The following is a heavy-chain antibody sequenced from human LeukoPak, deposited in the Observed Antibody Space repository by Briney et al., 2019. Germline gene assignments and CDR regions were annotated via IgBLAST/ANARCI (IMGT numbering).Heavy chain of an antibody. CDR2: IRYDGSNK. J-gene: IGHJ4*02. V-gene: IGHV3-30*02. Sequence: PGGSLRLSCAASGFTFSSYGMHWVRQAPGKGLEWVAFIRYDGSNKYYVDSVKGRFTISRDNSKNTLYLQMNSLRAEDTAVYYCAKAGTLDTAMMHFDYWGQGTLVTVSS. CDR1: GFTFSSYG. CDR3: AKAGTLDTAMMHFDY. D-gene: IGHD5-18*01.